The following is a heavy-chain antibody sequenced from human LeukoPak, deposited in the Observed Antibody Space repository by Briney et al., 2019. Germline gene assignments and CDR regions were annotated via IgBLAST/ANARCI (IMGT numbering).Heavy chain of an antibody. D-gene: IGHD1-26*01. J-gene: IGHJ3*02. V-gene: IGHV1-69*05. CDR1: GGTFSSYA. Sequence: GASVKVSCKASGGTFSSYAISWVRQAPGQGLEWMGRIIPIFGTANYAQKFQGRVTITTDESTSTAYMELSSLRSEDTAVYYCARDSGSHGNAFDIWGRGTMVTVSS. CDR3: ARDSGSHGNAFDI. CDR2: IIPIFGTA.